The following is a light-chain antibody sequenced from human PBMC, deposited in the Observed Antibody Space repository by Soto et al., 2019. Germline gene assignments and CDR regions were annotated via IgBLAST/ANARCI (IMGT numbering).Light chain of an antibody. CDR3: QQYGTSPFT. CDR2: DTS. Sequence: EIVLTQYPGTLSLSPGERATLSCRASQSVSSSYLAWYQQKPGQAPRLLIHDTSSRATGIPDRFSGSGSGTDFTLTISRLEPEGVAVYYCQQYGTSPFTFGPGTKVDIK. J-gene: IGKJ3*01. CDR1: QSVSSSY. V-gene: IGKV3-20*01.